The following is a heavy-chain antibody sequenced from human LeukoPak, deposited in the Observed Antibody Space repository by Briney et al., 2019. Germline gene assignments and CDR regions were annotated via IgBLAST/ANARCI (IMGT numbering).Heavy chain of an antibody. CDR2: IYYSGNT. CDR1: GGSISSYY. Sequence: SETLSLTCTVSGGSISSYYWSWTRQPPGKGLEWIGYIYYSGNTNYNPSLKSRVTISVDTSKNQFSLKLSSVTAADTAVYYCARVVGRGTTNFDYWGQGTLVTVSS. CDR3: ARVVGRGTTNFDY. V-gene: IGHV4-59*01. D-gene: IGHD2/OR15-2a*01. J-gene: IGHJ4*02.